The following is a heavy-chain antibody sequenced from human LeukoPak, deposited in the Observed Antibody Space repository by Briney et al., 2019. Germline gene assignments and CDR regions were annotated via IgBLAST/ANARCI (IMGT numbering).Heavy chain of an antibody. Sequence: PGGSLRLSCAASGFTFSSYSMNWVRQAPGKGLEWVSYISSSSSTIYYADSVKGRFTISRDNAKNSLYLQMNSLRAEDTAVYYCARDLGGNYYYDSSGPSEEGGQGTLVTVSS. CDR3: ARDLGGNYYYDSSGPSEE. D-gene: IGHD3-22*01. CDR1: GFTFSSYS. CDR2: ISSSSSTI. V-gene: IGHV3-48*04. J-gene: IGHJ4*02.